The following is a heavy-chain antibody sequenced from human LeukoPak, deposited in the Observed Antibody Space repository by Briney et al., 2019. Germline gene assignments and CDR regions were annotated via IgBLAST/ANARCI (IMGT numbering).Heavy chain of an antibody. Sequence: TGGSLRLSCAASGFTFSSYAMSWVRQAPGKGLEWVSGISGSGGSTYYADSVKGRFTISRDNSKNTLYLQMNGLRAEDTAVYYCAKDVSTSLYYYYMDVWGKGTTVTVSS. CDR3: AKDVSTSLYYYYMDV. CDR2: ISGSGGST. D-gene: IGHD2-2*01. CDR1: GFTFSSYA. J-gene: IGHJ6*03. V-gene: IGHV3-23*01.